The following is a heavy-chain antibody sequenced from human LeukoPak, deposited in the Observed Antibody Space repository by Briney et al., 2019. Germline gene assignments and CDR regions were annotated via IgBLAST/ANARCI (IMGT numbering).Heavy chain of an antibody. Sequence: SETLSLTCAVYGGSFSGYYWSWIRQPPGKGLEWIGEINHSGSTYYNPSLKSRVTISVDTSKNQFSLKLSSVTAADTAVYYCARGHRGFDYWGQGTLVTVSS. D-gene: IGHD1-26*01. CDR1: GGSFSGYY. V-gene: IGHV4-34*01. J-gene: IGHJ4*02. CDR3: ARGHRGFDY. CDR2: INHSGST.